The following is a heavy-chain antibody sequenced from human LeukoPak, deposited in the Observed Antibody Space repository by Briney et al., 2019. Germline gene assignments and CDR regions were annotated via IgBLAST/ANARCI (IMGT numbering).Heavy chain of an antibody. D-gene: IGHD3-16*02. CDR1: GFTFSDYY. Sequence: GGSLRLSCATSGFTFSDYYMSWIRQAPGKGLEWISFINSYSNTIYYADSVKGRFTISRDNAKNSLYLQMNSLRAEDTAVYYCARVELRLGELSFDYWGQGTLVTVSS. CDR3: ARVELRLGELSFDY. CDR2: INSYSNTI. J-gene: IGHJ4*02. V-gene: IGHV3-11*01.